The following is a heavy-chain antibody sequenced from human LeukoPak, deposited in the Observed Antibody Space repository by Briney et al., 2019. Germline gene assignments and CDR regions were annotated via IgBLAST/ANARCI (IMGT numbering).Heavy chain of an antibody. J-gene: IGHJ4*02. CDR2: IYYSGST. D-gene: IGHD3-10*01. CDR3: ARCGGSGSYYKTDY. CDR1: GGSISSYY. V-gene: IGHV4-59*12. Sequence: SETLSLTCTVSGGSISSYYWSWIRQPPGKGLEWIGYIYYSGSTYYNPPLKSRVTISVDKSKNQFSLKLSSVTAADTAVYYCARCGGSGSYYKTDYWGQGTLVTVSS.